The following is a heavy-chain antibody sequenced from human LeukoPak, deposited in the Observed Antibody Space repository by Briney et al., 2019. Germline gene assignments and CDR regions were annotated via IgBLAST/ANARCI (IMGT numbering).Heavy chain of an antibody. CDR1: GYTFTGYY. CDR2: INPNSGGT. V-gene: IGHV1-2*02. D-gene: IGHD6-13*01. J-gene: IGHJ3*02. Sequence: ASVKVSCKASGYTFTGYYMHWVRQAPGQGLEWMGWINPNSGGTNYAQKFQGRVTMTRDTSISTAYMELSRLRPDDTAVYYCARVHTRIAAQDAFDIWGQGTMVTVSS. CDR3: ARVHTRIAAQDAFDI.